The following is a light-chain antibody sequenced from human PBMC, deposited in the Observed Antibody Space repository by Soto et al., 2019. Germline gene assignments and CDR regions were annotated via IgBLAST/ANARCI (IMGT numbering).Light chain of an antibody. V-gene: IGLV2-14*03. CDR1: RSDFGAYNF. Sequence: QSALTQPASVSGSPGQSITITCTGTRSDFGAYNFVSWYQQHPGEDPKLMLYDVSNRPAGVSNRFSGSKSGNTASLTISGLQAEDEADYYCTSWTISTTMIFGGGTKVTVL. J-gene: IGLJ2*01. CDR2: DVS. CDR3: TSWTISTTMI.